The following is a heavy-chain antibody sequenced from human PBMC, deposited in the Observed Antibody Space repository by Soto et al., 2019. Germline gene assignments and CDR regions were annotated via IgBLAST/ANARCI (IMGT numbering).Heavy chain of an antibody. CDR3: ANGRVVTTDPGTLVATAEFDY. CDR2: ISYDGSKK. CDR1: GLSFSNYG. V-gene: IGHV3-30*18. J-gene: IGHJ4*02. D-gene: IGHD3-3*01. Sequence: GGSLRLSCAASGLSFSNYGMYWVRQAPGKGLEWVAGISYDGSKKYYADSVRGRFTISRDNSKNTLYLQMSSLKADDTAVYYCANGRVVTTDPGTLVATAEFDYWGQGTLVTVSS.